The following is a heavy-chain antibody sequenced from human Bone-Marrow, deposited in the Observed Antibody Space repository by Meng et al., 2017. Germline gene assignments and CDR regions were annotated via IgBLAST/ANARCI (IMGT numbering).Heavy chain of an antibody. CDR2: IDPRGGSA. D-gene: IGHD4-11*01. Sequence: GQSVSQLKKPGASGRVSCKSSGYTLTNDYMFWVRQAPGEGLQWMGIIDPRGGSATYAQDFQGRVTMTRDPSTSTDYMERSSLRSEDTATYYCTGATVSTRGFGYYFDFWGQGTLVTVSS. CDR1: GYTLTNDY. J-gene: IGHJ4*02. CDR3: TGATVSTRGFGYYFDF. V-gene: IGHV1-46*01.